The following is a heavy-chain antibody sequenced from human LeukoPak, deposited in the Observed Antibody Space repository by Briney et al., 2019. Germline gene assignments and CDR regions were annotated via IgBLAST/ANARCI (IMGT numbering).Heavy chain of an antibody. D-gene: IGHD2-2*02. CDR2: INHSGST. CDR1: GGSFSGYY. CDR3: ARGERQLQYLEYFQH. Sequence: PSETLSLTCAVYGGSFSGYYWSWIRQPPRKGLEWIGEINHSGSTNYNPSLKSRVTISVDTSKNQFSLKLSSVTAADTAVYCCARGERQLQYLEYFQHWGQGTLVTVSS. V-gene: IGHV4-34*01. J-gene: IGHJ1*01.